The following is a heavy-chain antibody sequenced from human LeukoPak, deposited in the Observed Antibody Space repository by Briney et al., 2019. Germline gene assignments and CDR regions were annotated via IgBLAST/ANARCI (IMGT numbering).Heavy chain of an antibody. CDR1: GFTFSSYS. CDR2: ISSSSSYI. D-gene: IGHD5-12*01. V-gene: IGHV3-21*01. Sequence: GGSLRLSCAASGFTFSSYSMNWVRQAPGKGLEWVSSISSSSSYIYYADSVKGRFTISRDNAKNSLYLQMNSLRAEDTAVYYCARDRPLSGYDFDSWGQGTLVTVSS. CDR3: ARDRPLSGYDFDS. J-gene: IGHJ4*02.